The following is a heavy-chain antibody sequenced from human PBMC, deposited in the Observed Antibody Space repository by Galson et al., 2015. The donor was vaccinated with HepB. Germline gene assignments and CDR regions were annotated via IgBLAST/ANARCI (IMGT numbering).Heavy chain of an antibody. Sequence: SVKVSCKASGYSFTAYYIHWVRQAPGQGLEWMGRINPNSGGTAYAQRFQDRVTMTRDASINTVYMEVNRLKSDDTAMFYCARGGISVAGRSFLDFWGQGTTVTVSS. D-gene: IGHD6-19*01. CDR3: ARGGISVAGRSFLDF. CDR1: GYSFTAYY. CDR2: INPNSGGT. V-gene: IGHV1-2*06. J-gene: IGHJ6*02.